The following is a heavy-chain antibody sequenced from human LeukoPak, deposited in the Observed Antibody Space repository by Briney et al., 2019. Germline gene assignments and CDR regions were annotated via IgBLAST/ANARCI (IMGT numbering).Heavy chain of an antibody. V-gene: IGHV3-23*01. J-gene: IGHJ5*02. D-gene: IGHD3-16*01. Sequence: GGSLRLSCAASGFRFSDFTMTWVRQAPGKGPEWVSAIGGRGGSTYYADSLGGRFTISSDNSKVMVYLQMNSLKVEDTATYYCGKEGGAWGQGTKVTVSS. CDR3: GKEGGA. CDR1: GFRFSDFT. CDR2: IGGRGGST.